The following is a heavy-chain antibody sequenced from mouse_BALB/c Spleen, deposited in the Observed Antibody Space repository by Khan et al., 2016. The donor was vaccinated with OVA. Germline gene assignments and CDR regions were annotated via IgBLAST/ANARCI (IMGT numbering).Heavy chain of an antibody. CDR3: ARKDYYDYDAFPY. V-gene: IGHV3-2*02. CDR2: ISYSGNT. CDR1: GYSITSEYT. J-gene: IGHJ3*01. D-gene: IGHD2-4*01. Sequence: EVKLEVSGPGLVKPSQSLSLTCTVTGYSITSEYTWNWIRQFPGNKLEWMGFISYSGNTRYNPSLKSRISITRDTSKNQFFLQLNSVTSEDTATXYCARKDYYDYDAFPYWGQGTLVTVS.